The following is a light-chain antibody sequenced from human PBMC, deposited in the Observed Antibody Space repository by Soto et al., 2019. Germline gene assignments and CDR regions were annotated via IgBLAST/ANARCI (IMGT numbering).Light chain of an antibody. CDR2: EVR. J-gene: IGLJ2*01. CDR3: SSFAPSDTRV. Sequence: QSALTQPASVSGSPGQSITISCTGTSSDVGGYNYVSWYQQYPGKAPKLIIYEVRNRPSGVSSRFSGSRSGNTASLTISGLRPEDEADYYCSSFAPSDTRVFGGGTKLTVL. CDR1: SSDVGGYNY. V-gene: IGLV2-14*01.